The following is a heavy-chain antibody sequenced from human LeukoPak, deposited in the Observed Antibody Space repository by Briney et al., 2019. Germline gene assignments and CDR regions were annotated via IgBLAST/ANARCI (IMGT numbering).Heavy chain of an antibody. CDR3: ARDGGNSGAFDI. J-gene: IGHJ3*02. Sequence: SQTLSLTCTVSGGSISSGSYYWSWIRQPAGKGLEWIGRIYTSGSTNYNPSLKSRVTISVDTSKNQFSLKLSSVTAADTAVYYCARDGGNSGAFDIWGQGTMVTVSS. CDR2: IYTSGST. V-gene: IGHV4-61*02. D-gene: IGHD4-23*01. CDR1: GGSISSGSYY.